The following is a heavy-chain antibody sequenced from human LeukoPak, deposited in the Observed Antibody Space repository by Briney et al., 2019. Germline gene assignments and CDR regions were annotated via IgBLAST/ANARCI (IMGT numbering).Heavy chain of an antibody. V-gene: IGHV3-33*06. D-gene: IGHD6-19*01. CDR1: GFTFSSYG. J-gene: IGHJ6*02. CDR3: AKTRGDSSGWDPDYYYYGMDV. Sequence: GGSLRLSCAASGFTFSSYGMHWVRQAPGKGLEWVAVIWYDGSNKYYADSVKGRFTISRDNSKNTLYLQMNSLRAEDTAVHYCAKTRGDSSGWDPDYYYYGMDVWGQGTTVTVSS. CDR2: IWYDGSNK.